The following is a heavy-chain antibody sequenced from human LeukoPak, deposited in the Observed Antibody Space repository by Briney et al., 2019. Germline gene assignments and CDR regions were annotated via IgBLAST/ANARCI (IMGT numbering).Heavy chain of an antibody. J-gene: IGHJ6*03. CDR2: IYTSGST. V-gene: IGHV4-4*07. CDR1: GGSISSYY. CDR3: ARGPTYYYGSGSYPWYYYYYMDV. Sequence: PSETLSLTCTVSGGSISSYYWSWIRQPAGKGLEWIGRIYTSGSTNYNPSLKSRVTISVDTSKNQFSLKLSSVTAADTAVYYCARGPTYYYGSGSYPWYYYYYMDVWGKGTTVTVSS. D-gene: IGHD3-10*01.